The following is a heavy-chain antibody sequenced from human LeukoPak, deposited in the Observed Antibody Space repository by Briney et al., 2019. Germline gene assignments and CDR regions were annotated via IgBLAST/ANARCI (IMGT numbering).Heavy chain of an antibody. Sequence: SETLSLTCTVSGGSVSGYYCSWIRQPAGKGLEWIGRIYNTGSTDYNASLKSRVTMSVDTSKNQFSLKLSSVTAADTAVYYCARMSYDRTGEGRANLYYYYMAVWGKGTTVTVSS. CDR1: GGSVSGYY. J-gene: IGHJ6*03. V-gene: IGHV4-4*07. D-gene: IGHD3-3*01. CDR3: ARMSYDRTGEGRANLYYYYMAV. CDR2: IYNTGST.